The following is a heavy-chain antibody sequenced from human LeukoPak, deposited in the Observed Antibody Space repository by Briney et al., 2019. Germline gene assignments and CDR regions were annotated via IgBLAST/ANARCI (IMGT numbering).Heavy chain of an antibody. Sequence: GGSLRLSYAASGFTFSSYAMSWVRQAPGKGLEWVSAISGSGGSTYYADSVKGRFTISRDNSKNTLYLQMNSLRAEDTAVYYCAKVLTYYYDSSGSPFDYWGQGTLVTVSS. CDR2: ISGSGGST. J-gene: IGHJ4*02. CDR1: GFTFSSYA. CDR3: AKVLTYYYDSSGSPFDY. D-gene: IGHD3-22*01. V-gene: IGHV3-23*01.